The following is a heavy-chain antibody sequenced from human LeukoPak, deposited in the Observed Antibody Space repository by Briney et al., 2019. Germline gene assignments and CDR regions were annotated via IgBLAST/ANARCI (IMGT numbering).Heavy chain of an antibody. CDR2: INHSGST. D-gene: IGHD3-10*01. CDR1: GFTFSSYW. V-gene: IGHV4-34*01. CDR3: ASNSFDYYGSGSYSVDY. Sequence: LRLSCAASGFTFSSYWMHWVRQPPGKGLEWIGEINHSGSTNYNPSLKSRVTISVDTSKNQFSLKLSSVTAADTAVYYCASNSFDYYGSGSYSVDYWGQGTLVTVSS. J-gene: IGHJ4*02.